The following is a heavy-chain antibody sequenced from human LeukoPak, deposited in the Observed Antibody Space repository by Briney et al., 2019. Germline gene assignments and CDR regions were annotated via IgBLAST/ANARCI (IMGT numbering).Heavy chain of an antibody. D-gene: IGHD2-8*02. CDR1: GGSFSTFS. CDR3: ATQGIGLAGGYFDS. J-gene: IGHJ4*02. V-gene: IGHV1-69*06. Sequence: SVKVSCKASGGSFSTFSINWVRQAPGQGLEWMGRVIPAFGTADYSQKFQGRVTFTADMSTAAAYMDLRSLRSDGTALYYCATQGIGLAGGYFDSWGQGTRVTVSS. CDR2: VIPAFGTA.